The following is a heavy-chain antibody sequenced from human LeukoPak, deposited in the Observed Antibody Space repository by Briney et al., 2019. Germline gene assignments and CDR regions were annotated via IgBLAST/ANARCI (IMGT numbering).Heavy chain of an antibody. CDR1: GYTFTSYD. D-gene: IGHD2-2*01. CDR3: ARGGYCSSTSCQSGVNWFDP. CDR2: MNPNSGNT. J-gene: IGHJ5*02. Sequence: GASVKVSCKASGYTFTSYDINWVRQATGQGLEWMGWMNPNSGNTGYAQKFQGRVTITRNTSISTAYMELSSLRSEDTAVYYCARGGYCSSTSCQSGVNWFDPWGQGTLVTVSS. V-gene: IGHV1-8*03.